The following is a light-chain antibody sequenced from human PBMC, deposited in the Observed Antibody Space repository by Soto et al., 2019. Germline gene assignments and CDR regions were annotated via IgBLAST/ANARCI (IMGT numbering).Light chain of an antibody. V-gene: IGKV1-39*01. CDR1: RTINTY. CDR2: GAS. CDR3: QQSYSTPIT. Sequence: DVRMTQSPSSLSASVGDTITITCRASRTINTYLNWFQQMPGEPPRLLIYGASTLHDGVPSRFSGSGSGADFTLTISGLQPEDFASYYCQQSYSTPITFGQGTRLEI. J-gene: IGKJ5*01.